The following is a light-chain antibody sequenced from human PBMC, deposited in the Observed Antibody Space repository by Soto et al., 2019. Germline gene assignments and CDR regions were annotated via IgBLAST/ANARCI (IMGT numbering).Light chain of an antibody. V-gene: IGKV3-20*01. Sequence: EIVLTQSPGTLSLSPGERATLSCRASQSISSNYLAWYQQKPGQAPRLLVYGASSRATGIPDRFSGSGSGIDFTLTISRLEPEDFAVYYCQQYGSSRFTFGPGTKVDFK. CDR2: GAS. CDR1: QSISSNY. J-gene: IGKJ3*01. CDR3: QQYGSSRFT.